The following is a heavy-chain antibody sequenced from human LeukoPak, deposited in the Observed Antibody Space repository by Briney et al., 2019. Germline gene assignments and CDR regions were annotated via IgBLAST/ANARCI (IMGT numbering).Heavy chain of an antibody. D-gene: IGHD5-12*01. CDR2: INHSGST. CDR1: GGSFSGYY. Sequence: SETLSLTCAVYGGSFSGYYWSWIRQPPGKGLEWIGEINHSGSTNYNPSLKSRVTISVDTSKNQFSLKLSSVTAADTAVYYCARGLYSGNDLSFRRWFDPWGQGTLVTVSS. V-gene: IGHV4-34*01. CDR3: ARGLYSGNDLSFRRWFDP. J-gene: IGHJ5*02.